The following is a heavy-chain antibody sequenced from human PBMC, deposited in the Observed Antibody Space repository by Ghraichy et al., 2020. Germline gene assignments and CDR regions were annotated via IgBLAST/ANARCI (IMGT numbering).Heavy chain of an antibody. CDR3: ARAAWGGVGAADY. CDR2: INHDGISI. Sequence: GGSLRLSCAASGFTFSNYWMHWVRQAPGKGLVWVSHINHDGISITYADSVKGRFTISRDNAKNTLYLQLNSLRAEDTAIYYCARAAWGGVGAADYWGQGTLVTVSS. J-gene: IGHJ4*02. D-gene: IGHD2-15*01. V-gene: IGHV3-74*03. CDR1: GFTFSNYW.